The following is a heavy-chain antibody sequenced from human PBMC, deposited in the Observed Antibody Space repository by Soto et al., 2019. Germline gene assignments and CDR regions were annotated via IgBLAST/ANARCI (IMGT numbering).Heavy chain of an antibody. D-gene: IGHD5-12*01. J-gene: IGHJ3*01. CDR3: ANRGYSGYDYSFDL. V-gene: IGHV3-30*18. CDR2: ISYDGSNK. Sequence: GGSLRLSCAASGFTFSSYGMHWVRQAPGKGLEWVAVISYDGSNKYYADSVKGRFTISRDNSKNTLYLQMNSLRAEDTAVYYCANRGYSGYDYSFDLWGQGTMVTVSS. CDR1: GFTFSSYG.